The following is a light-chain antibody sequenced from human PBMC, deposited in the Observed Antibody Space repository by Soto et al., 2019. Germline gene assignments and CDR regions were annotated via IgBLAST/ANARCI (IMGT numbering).Light chain of an antibody. CDR3: SSYAGSNNV. CDR1: NSDVGGYNY. V-gene: IGLV2-8*01. Sequence: QSALTQPPSASGSPGQSVTISCTGTNSDVGGYNYVSWYQQHPGKAPKLMIYEVNKRPSGVPDRFSGSKSGNTASLTVSGLQAEDEADYYCSSYAGSNNVFGTGTKLTVL. CDR2: EVN. J-gene: IGLJ1*01.